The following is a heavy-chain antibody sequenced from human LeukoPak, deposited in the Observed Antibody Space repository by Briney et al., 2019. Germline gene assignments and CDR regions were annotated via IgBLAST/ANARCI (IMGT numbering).Heavy chain of an antibody. J-gene: IGHJ4*02. CDR2: IWYDGSNK. CDR3: ARVQGLESSSWYGGTDY. Sequence: PGRSQRLSCAASGFTFSSYGMHWVRQAPGKGLEWVAVIWYDGSNKYYADSVKGRFTISRDNSKNTLYLQMNSLRAEDTAVYYCARVQGLESSSWYGGTDYWGQGTLVTVSS. CDR1: GFTFSSYG. D-gene: IGHD6-13*01. V-gene: IGHV3-33*01.